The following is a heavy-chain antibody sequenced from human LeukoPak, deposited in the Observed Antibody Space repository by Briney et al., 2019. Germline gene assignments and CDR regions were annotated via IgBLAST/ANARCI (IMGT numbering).Heavy chain of an antibody. D-gene: IGHD2-2*02. Sequence: SETLYLTCAVYGGSFSGCYWSWIRQPPGKELEWIGEINHSGSTNYNPSLKSRVTISVDTSKNQFSLRLSSVTAADTAVYYCASQLLYEGIDYWGQGTLATVSS. CDR1: GGSFSGCY. CDR2: INHSGST. V-gene: IGHV4-34*01. J-gene: IGHJ4*02. CDR3: ASQLLYEGIDY.